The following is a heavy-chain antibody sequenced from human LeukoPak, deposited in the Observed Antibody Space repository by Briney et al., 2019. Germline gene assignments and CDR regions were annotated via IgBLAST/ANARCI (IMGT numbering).Heavy chain of an antibody. CDR2: IRSRDGIV. Sequence: GGSLRLSCAASGFTFSSYWMNWARQAPGKGLEWISYIRSRDGIVSYADSVKGRFTISTDTAKSSLFLQMNGLSADDTAVYYCVRDYVYAFDIWGQGTMVTVSS. J-gene: IGHJ3*02. D-gene: IGHD3-16*01. CDR3: VRDYVYAFDI. CDR1: GFTFSSYW. V-gene: IGHV3-48*01.